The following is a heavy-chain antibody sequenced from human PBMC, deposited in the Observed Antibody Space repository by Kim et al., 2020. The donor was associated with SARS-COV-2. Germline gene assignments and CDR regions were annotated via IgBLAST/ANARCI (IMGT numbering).Heavy chain of an antibody. CDR1: GDSISRSSNY. V-gene: IGHV4-39*01. Sequence: SETLSLTCTVSGDSISRSSNYWDWIRQPPGKGLEWIGSINYSGNTYYNPSLKSRVTISVDTSKNQFSLKMRSVTAADTAVYYCARLVSENSAVEYWGQGTLVTVSS. CDR3: ARLVSENSAVEY. CDR2: INYSGNT. J-gene: IGHJ4*02.